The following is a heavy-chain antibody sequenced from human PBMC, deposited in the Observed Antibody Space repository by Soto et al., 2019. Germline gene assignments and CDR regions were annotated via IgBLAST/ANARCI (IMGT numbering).Heavy chain of an antibody. CDR1: GLTVSTNY. D-gene: IGHD2-15*01. CDR2: ISGSGVST. CDR3: AKIDGRSCYLPYAY. Sequence: GGSLRLSCAAPGLTVSTNYMSWVRQAPGKGLEWVSAISGSGVSTYYTDSVKGRFTISRDNSKSTLYLQMNSLRAEDTAVYYCAKIDGRSCYLPYAYWGRGTLVTVSS. J-gene: IGHJ4*02. V-gene: IGHV3-23*01.